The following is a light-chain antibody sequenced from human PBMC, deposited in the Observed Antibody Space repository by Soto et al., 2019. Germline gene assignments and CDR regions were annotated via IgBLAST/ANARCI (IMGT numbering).Light chain of an antibody. V-gene: IGLV1-40*01. CDR2: ANN. CDR3: QSYDSSLSGYV. Sequence: QSVVTQPPSVSGAPGQRVTISCTGSSSNIGAGYDVHWYQQLPGTAPKLLIYANNIRPSGVPGRFSGSKSGTSASLAITGLQAEDEADYYCQSYDSSLSGYVFGTGTKVTVL. CDR1: SSNIGAGYD. J-gene: IGLJ1*01.